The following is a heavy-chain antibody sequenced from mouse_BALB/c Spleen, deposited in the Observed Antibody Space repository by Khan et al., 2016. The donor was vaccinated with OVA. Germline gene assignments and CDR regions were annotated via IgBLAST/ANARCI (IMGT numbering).Heavy chain of an antibody. CDR2: IWRGGTT. CDR3: AKEGRTRGYYAMDY. D-gene: IGHD3-3*01. V-gene: IGHV2-5*01. CDR1: GFSLTSFG. Sequence: QVQLQQPGPGLVQPSQSLSITCTVSGFSLTSFGVHWVRQSPGKGLEWLGRIWRGGTTDYNAAFMSRLSITKDNSKSQVFFKMNSLQVDDTAIYYRAKEGRTRGYYAMDYWGQGTSVTVSS. J-gene: IGHJ4*01.